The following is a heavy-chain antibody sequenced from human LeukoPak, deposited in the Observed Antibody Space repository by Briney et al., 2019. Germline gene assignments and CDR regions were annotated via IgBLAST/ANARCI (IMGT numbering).Heavy chain of an antibody. CDR1: GASISSSNYY. J-gene: IGHJ4*02. V-gene: IGHV4-39*01. Sequence: SETLSLTCTVSGASISSSNYYWGWLRQPPGKGLEWIGSIYYSGSTYYNPSLKSRVTISVDTSKNQFSLKLSSVSAADTAVYYCALRYFDRDYWGQGTLVTVSS. CDR3: ALRYFDRDY. D-gene: IGHD3-9*01. CDR2: IYYSGST.